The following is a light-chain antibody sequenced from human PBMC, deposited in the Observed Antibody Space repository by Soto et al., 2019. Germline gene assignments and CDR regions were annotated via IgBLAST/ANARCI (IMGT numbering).Light chain of an antibody. CDR2: ATS. Sequence: DVPMTQSPSSLSAFVGDRVTITCRASQGIAPYLAWFQQKPGKVPKLLIYATSTLQSGVPSRLSGSGSGTDFTLTINSLQPEDVGTYYCQKYNSAPLTFGGGTKVEIK. J-gene: IGKJ4*01. CDR3: QKYNSAPLT. CDR1: QGIAPY. V-gene: IGKV1-27*01.